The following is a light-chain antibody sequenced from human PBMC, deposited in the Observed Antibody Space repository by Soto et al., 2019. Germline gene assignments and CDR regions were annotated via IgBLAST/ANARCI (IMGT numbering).Light chain of an antibody. CDR1: SSDVGGYKY. CDR3: ASYTSSSTSVI. J-gene: IGLJ2*01. Sequence: QSALTQPASVSGSPGQSITLSCTGTSSDVGGYKYVSWYQQHPYKAPTLIIFEVSNRPSGISSRFSGSKSGNTASLTISGLQAEDEADYYCASYTSSSTSVIFGRGTKLTVL. V-gene: IGLV2-14*01. CDR2: EVS.